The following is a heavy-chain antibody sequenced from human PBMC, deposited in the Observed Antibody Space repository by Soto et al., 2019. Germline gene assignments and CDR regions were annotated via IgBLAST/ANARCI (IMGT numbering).Heavy chain of an antibody. CDR3: ARAGIAARRGDAFDI. D-gene: IGHD6-6*01. J-gene: IGHJ3*02. CDR2: IYHSGST. V-gene: IGHV4-4*02. CDR1: GGSISSSNW. Sequence: SETLSLTCAVSGGSISSSNWWSWVRQPPGKGLEWIGQIYHSGSTNYNPSLKSRVTISGDKSKNQFSLKLSSVTAADTAVYYCARAGIAARRGDAFDIWGQGTMVTVSS.